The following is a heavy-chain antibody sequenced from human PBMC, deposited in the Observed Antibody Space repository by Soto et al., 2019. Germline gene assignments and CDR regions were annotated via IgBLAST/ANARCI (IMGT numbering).Heavy chain of an antibody. J-gene: IGHJ6*02. V-gene: IGHV3-30*18. CDR1: GFTFSSYG. CDR3: AKDREEYYYGMDV. CDR2: ISYDGSNK. Sequence: GGSLRLSCAASGFTFSSYGMHWVRQTPGKGLEWVAIISYDGSNKYYADSVKGRFTISRDNSKNTLYLQMNRLRGEDTALYYFAKDREEYYYGMDVWGQGTTVTVSS.